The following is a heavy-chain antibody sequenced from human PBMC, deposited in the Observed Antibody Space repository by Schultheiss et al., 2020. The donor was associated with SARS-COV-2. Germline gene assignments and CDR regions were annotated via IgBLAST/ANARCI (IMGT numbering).Heavy chain of an antibody. CDR2: IVWDDDK. D-gene: IGHD3-22*01. Sequence: SGPTLVKPTQTLTLTCTFSGFSLSTSGMCVSWIRQPPGKALEWLALIVWDDDKYYSTFQKTRITISKDTSKNKVVLTMTNMDPVKTATYYFARMGIDYYDGSGYYWRWFDPWGQGTLVTVSS. V-gene: IGHV2-70*01. J-gene: IGHJ5*02. CDR1: GFSLSTSGMC. CDR3: ARMGIDYYDGSGYYWRWFDP.